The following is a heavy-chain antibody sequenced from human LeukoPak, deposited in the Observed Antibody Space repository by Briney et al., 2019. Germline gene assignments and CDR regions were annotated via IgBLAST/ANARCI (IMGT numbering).Heavy chain of an antibody. CDR2: VSSVSTSL. Sequence: PGGSLRLSCVGSGFTFSEFTMTWVRQAPGKGLEWVSSVSSVSTSLSYADSVRGRFTISRDNAKTRLSRQMNSLRVEDTAHNSCVRVATAPDTLLPHFDHWGQGILVTVSS. CDR3: VRVATAPDTLLPHFDH. CDR1: GFTFSEFT. J-gene: IGHJ4*02. V-gene: IGHV3-21*01. D-gene: IGHD5-18*01.